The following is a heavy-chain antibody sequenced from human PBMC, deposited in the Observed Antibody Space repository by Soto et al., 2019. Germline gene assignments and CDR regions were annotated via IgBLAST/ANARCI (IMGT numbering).Heavy chain of an antibody. CDR3: AREAGPDRWFDS. V-gene: IGHV4-59*12. D-gene: IGHD6-19*01. Sequence: SETLSLTCTVSGGSISTYYWSWIRQPPGKGLEWIGYIYKSGITNYNPSLERRVTISVDTSKNQFSLKVKSVTAAATAVYYCAREAGPDRWFDSWVQGNMVSVS. CDR2: IYKSGIT. J-gene: IGHJ5*01. CDR1: GGSISTYY.